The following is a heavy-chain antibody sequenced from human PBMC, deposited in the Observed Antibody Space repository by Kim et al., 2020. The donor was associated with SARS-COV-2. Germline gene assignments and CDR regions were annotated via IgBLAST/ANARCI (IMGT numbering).Heavy chain of an antibody. Sequence: GGSLRLSCAASGFTFNNYAMSWVRQAPGKGLEWVSTISGSGANTYYADSVKGRFTISRDNSENTLYLQMNSLRADDTAVYYCAKEQGLGELSRDWFFDLWGRGTLVTVSS. CDR2: ISGSGANT. J-gene: IGHJ2*01. D-gene: IGHD3-16*02. CDR3: AKEQGLGELSRDWFFDL. CDR1: GFTFNNYA. V-gene: IGHV3-23*01.